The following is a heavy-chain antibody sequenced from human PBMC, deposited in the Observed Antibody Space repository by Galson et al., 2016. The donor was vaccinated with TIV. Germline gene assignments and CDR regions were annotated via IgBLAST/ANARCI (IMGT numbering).Heavy chain of an antibody. D-gene: IGHD1-26*01. J-gene: IGHJ4*02. V-gene: IGHV1-46*01. CDR1: GYIFTNYY. CDR3: TRDLGRLRDY. Sequence: SGYIFTNYYFHWVRQAPGQGLEWMGVIDPSSGGTTYAQEFQARLIMTRDTSTTTVYMDLSSLKSGDTAVYYCTRDLGRLRDYWGQGTLVTVSS. CDR2: IDPSSGGT.